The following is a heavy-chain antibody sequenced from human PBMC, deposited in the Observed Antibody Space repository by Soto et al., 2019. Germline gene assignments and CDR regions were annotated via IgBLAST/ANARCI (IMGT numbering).Heavy chain of an antibody. CDR2: ISAYNGNT. D-gene: IGHD3-10*01. Sequence: ASVKVSCKASGYTFTSYGISWVRQAPGQGLEWMGWISAYNGNTNYAQKLQGRVTITTDTSTSTAYMELRSLRSDDTAVYYCARDEWEYYGSGSYYQYWFDPWGQGTLVTVSS. J-gene: IGHJ5*02. V-gene: IGHV1-18*01. CDR3: ARDEWEYYGSGSYYQYWFDP. CDR1: GYTFTSYG.